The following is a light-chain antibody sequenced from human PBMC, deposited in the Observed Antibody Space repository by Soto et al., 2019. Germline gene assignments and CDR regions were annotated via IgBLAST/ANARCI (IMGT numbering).Light chain of an antibody. V-gene: IGLV2-14*01. Sequence: QSVLTQPASVSESPGQTITISCTGSSSDVAVSSYVSWYRQHPGKAPELIIYEVTNRPSGVSNRFSGSKSGDTASLTVSVLQAEDEAYYYCSSCTISHGLVFGGGTKLTVL. CDR1: SSDVAVSSY. CDR2: EVT. J-gene: IGLJ2*01. CDR3: SSCTISHGLV.